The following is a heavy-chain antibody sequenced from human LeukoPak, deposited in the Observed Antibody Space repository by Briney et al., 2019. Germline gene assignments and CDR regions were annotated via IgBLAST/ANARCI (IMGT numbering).Heavy chain of an antibody. J-gene: IGHJ4*02. CDR3: ATEENYYGSGSREYYFDY. Sequence: ASVKVSCEVSGYTLTELSMHWVRQAPGKGLEWMGGFDPEDGETIYAQKFQGRVTMTEDTSTDTAYMELSSLRSEDTAVYYCATEENYYGSGSREYYFDYWGQGTLVTVSS. V-gene: IGHV1-24*01. D-gene: IGHD3-10*01. CDR2: FDPEDGET. CDR1: GYTLTELS.